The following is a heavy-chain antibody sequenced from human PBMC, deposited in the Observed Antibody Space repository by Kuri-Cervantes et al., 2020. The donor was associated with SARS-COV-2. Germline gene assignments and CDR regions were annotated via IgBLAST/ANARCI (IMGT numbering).Heavy chain of an antibody. Sequence: GESLKISCAASGFTFSNAWMSWVRQAPGKGLEWVGRIKSKTDGGTTDYAAPVKGRFTISSDDSKNTLYLQMNSLKNEDTAVYYCTTLLLGYWGQGTLVTVSS. CDR2: IKSKTDGGTT. J-gene: IGHJ4*02. CDR1: GFTFSNAW. V-gene: IGHV3-15*01. CDR3: TTLLLGY. D-gene: IGHD2/OR15-2a*01.